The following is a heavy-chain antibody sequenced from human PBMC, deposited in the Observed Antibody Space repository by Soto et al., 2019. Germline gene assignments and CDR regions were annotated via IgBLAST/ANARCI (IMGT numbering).Heavy chain of an antibody. V-gene: IGHV4-30-4*01. D-gene: IGHD4-17*01. CDR3: ARENGASWYFDL. J-gene: IGHJ2*01. Sequence: SETLSLTCSVSGGSINSREFYWSWIRQPPGKGLEWIGYSSSSGSTYYNPSLKSRGTISVDTTENQFSLRLTSVTAADTAVYYCARENGASWYFDLWGRGTLVTVSS. CDR1: GGSINSREFY. CDR2: SSSSGST.